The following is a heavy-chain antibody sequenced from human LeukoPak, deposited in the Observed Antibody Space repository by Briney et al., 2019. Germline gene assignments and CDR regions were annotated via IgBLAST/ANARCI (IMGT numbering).Heavy chain of an antibody. V-gene: IGHV1-18*01. D-gene: IGHD6-19*01. Sequence: GASVKVSCKASGYTFTSYGISWVRQAPGQGLEWMGWISAYNGNTNYAQKLQGRVTVTTDTSTSTAYMELRSLRSDDTAVYYCARSRSSGRGWLPFDIWGQGTLVTVSS. CDR1: GYTFTSYG. CDR3: ARSRSSGRGWLPFDI. J-gene: IGHJ3*02. CDR2: ISAYNGNT.